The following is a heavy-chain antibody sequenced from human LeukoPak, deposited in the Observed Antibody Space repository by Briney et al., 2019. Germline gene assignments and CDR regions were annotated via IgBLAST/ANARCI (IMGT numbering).Heavy chain of an antibody. D-gene: IGHD6-13*01. J-gene: IGHJ4*02. CDR3: ARVTGYMTEDYFDY. CDR2: IYYSGGT. V-gene: IGHV4-59*01. Sequence: SETLSLTCTVSGGSINIYYWSWVRQPPGKGLEWMGYIYYSGGTNDNPSLKSRFPISVDTSKNQFSLRLSSVTAADTAVYYCARVTGYMTEDYFDYWGQGTLITVSS. CDR1: GGSINIYY.